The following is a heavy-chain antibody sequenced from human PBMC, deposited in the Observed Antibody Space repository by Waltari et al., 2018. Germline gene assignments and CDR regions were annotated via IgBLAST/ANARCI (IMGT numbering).Heavy chain of an antibody. CDR1: GFIFRDYY. J-gene: IGHJ5*02. CDR2: TSTFATTV. Sequence: QKQLVESGGGLVKPGGSLTLSCAASGFIFRDYYMTWVRQAPGKGVEGIGSTSTFATTVDYADSLKGRFTLSRDNANSSAYLEIVSLRPDDTAVYYCARGRQQLIPWGPGTLVTVSS. D-gene: IGHD6-13*01. CDR3: ARGRQQLIP. V-gene: IGHV3-11*01.